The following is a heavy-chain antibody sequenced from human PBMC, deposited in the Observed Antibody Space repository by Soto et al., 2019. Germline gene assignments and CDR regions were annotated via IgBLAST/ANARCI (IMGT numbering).Heavy chain of an antibody. J-gene: IGHJ3*02. D-gene: IGHD6-13*01. CDR1: GYNFNNYW. CDR3: ARGDSSLADYGFDI. CDR2: IDPSDSDT. V-gene: IGHV5-51*01. Sequence: GESLKISCKGSGYNFNNYWIGWVRQMPGKGLEWMGIIDPSDSDTRYSPSFQGQVTMSADKSMTTAYLQWSSLKASDNAMYYCARGDSSLADYGFDIWGQGTMVTVSS.